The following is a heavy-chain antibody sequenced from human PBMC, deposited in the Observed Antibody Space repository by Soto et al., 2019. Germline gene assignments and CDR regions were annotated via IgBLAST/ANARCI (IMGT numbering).Heavy chain of an antibody. CDR2: IYYSGST. V-gene: IGHV4-39*01. Sequence: QLQLQESGPGLVKPSETLSLTCSVSGGSISSSSYFWGWIRQPPGKGLEWIGSIYYSGSTYYNPSLKXRFTXSXYTSKNQFSLKLSSVTAADTAVYYCARHPSDFWFDPWGQGTLVTVSS. D-gene: IGHD2-21*02. J-gene: IGHJ5*02. CDR3: ARHPSDFWFDP. CDR1: GGSISSSSYF.